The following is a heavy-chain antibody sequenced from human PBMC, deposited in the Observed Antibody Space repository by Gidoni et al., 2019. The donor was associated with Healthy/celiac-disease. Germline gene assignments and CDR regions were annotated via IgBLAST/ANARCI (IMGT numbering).Heavy chain of an antibody. CDR3: ARGYCSGGSCNDY. D-gene: IGHD2-15*01. CDR1: GFTFSSYG. CDR2: IWYDGSNK. Sequence: QVQLVESGGGVVQPGRSLRLSCAASGFTFSSYGMPWVRQAPGKGLEWVAVIWYDGSNKYYADSVKGRFTISRDNSKNTLYLQMNSLRAEDTAVYYCARGYCSGGSCNDYWGQGTLVTVSS. J-gene: IGHJ4*02. V-gene: IGHV3-33*01.